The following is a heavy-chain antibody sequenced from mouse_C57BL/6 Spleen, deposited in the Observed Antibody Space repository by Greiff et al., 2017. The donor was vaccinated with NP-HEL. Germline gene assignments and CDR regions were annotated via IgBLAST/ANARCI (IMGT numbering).Heavy chain of an antibody. Sequence: QVQLQQSGAELARPGASVKLSCKASGYTFTSYGISWVKQRTGQGLEWIGEIYPRSGNTYYNEKFKGKATLTADKSSSTAYMELRSLTSEDSAVYFCAREGTVNAYWGQGTLVTVSA. CDR1: GYTFTSYG. D-gene: IGHD1-1*01. J-gene: IGHJ3*01. CDR3: AREGTVNAY. V-gene: IGHV1-81*01. CDR2: IYPRSGNT.